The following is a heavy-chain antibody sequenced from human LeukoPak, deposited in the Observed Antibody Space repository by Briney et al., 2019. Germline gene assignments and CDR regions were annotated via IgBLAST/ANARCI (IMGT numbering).Heavy chain of an antibody. CDR3: ARGTWELGNAFDI. Sequence: SSETLSLTCTVSGGFINDYYWNWIRQPPGQGLEWIGYVYYSGSINYSPSLKSRVTISVDTSKNQFSLKLSSVTAADTAVYYCARGTWELGNAFDIWGQGTMVTVSS. D-gene: IGHD1-26*01. V-gene: IGHV4-59*01. J-gene: IGHJ3*02. CDR2: VYYSGSI. CDR1: GGFINDYY.